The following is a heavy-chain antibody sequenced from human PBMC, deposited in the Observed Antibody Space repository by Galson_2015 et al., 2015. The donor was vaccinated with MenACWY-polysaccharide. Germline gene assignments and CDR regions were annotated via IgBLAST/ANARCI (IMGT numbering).Heavy chain of an antibody. J-gene: IGHJ4*02. V-gene: IGHV5-51*01. Sequence: QSGAEVKKPGESLKISCKGSGYTFTNYWIAWVRQMPGKGLEWMGFIYPGDSDTRYGPSFQGQVTISADKSINTAYLQWSSLKASDTAMYYCARQYTAYDYWGQGTLVTVSS. CDR1: GYTFTNYW. CDR3: ARQYTAYDY. D-gene: IGHD5-12*01. CDR2: IYPGDSDT.